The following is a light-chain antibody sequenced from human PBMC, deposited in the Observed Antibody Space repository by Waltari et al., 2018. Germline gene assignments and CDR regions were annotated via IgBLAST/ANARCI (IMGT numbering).Light chain of an antibody. Sequence: QSLLTQPPSASGTSGQTITISCSGSSFNFGGYALSWYQQLPGTAPKLLIHSNMKRAPGVPDRFSSSKSGTSASLAISGLQSADEGDYYCSVWDDSLNGQVLFGGGTKLTVV. CDR2: SNM. CDR1: SFNFGGYA. J-gene: IGLJ2*01. V-gene: IGLV1-44*01. CDR3: SVWDDSLNGQVL.